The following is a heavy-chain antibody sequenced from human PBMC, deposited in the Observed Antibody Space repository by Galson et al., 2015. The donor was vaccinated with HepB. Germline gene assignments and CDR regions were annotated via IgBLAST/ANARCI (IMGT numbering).Heavy chain of an antibody. D-gene: IGHD6-13*01. CDR2: IDWDDDK. CDR1: GFSLSTSEMC. CDR3: ARIYGRWYGSYYYYYGMDV. Sequence: PALVKPTQNLTLTCAFSGFSLSTSEMCVSWIRQPPGKALEWLARIDWDDDKYYSTSLKTRLTISKDTSKNQVVLTMTNMDPVDTATYYCARIYGRWYGSYYYYYGMDVWGQGTTVTVSS. J-gene: IGHJ6*02. V-gene: IGHV2-70*11.